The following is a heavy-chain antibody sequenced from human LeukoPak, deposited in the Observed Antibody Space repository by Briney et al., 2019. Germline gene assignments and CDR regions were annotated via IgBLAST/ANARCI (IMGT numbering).Heavy chain of an antibody. J-gene: IGHJ4*02. CDR2: INPSGDST. CDR3: ARDSVYRGSYPMSLEY. CDR1: GYTFTSYY. D-gene: IGHD1-26*01. Sequence: ASVKVSCKASGYTFTSYYMHWVRQAPGQGLEWMGVINPSGDSTTYAQRFQGRVTMTRDTSTSTVYMELSSLRSEDRAVYYCARDSVYRGSYPMSLEYWGQGTLVTVSS. V-gene: IGHV1-46*01.